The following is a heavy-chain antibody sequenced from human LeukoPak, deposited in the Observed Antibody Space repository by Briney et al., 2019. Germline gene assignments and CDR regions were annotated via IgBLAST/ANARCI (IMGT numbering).Heavy chain of an antibody. Sequence: ASVKVSCKASGYTFTGYYMHWVRQAPGQGLEWMGWINPNSGGTNYAQKFQGWVTMTRDTSISTAYMELSRLRSDDTAVYYCARDLGYCSSTSCYTNAFDIWGQGTMVTVSS. V-gene: IGHV1-2*04. CDR2: INPNSGGT. D-gene: IGHD2-2*01. J-gene: IGHJ3*02. CDR3: ARDLGYCSSTSCYTNAFDI. CDR1: GYTFTGYY.